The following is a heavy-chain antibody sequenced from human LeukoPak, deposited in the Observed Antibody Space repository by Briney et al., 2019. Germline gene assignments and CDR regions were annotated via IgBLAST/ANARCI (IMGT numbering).Heavy chain of an antibody. CDR2: IYYSGST. J-gene: IGHJ5*02. V-gene: IGHV4-59*01. CDR3: ARGYEVETYYDFWSGYPNWFDP. D-gene: IGHD3-3*01. CDR1: GGSISSYY. Sequence: SETLSLTCTVSGGSISSYYWSWIRQPPGKGLEWIGYIYYSGSTNYNPSLKSRVTISVDTSKNQFSLKLSSVNAADTAVYYCARGYEVETYYDFWSGYPNWFDPWGQGTLVTVSS.